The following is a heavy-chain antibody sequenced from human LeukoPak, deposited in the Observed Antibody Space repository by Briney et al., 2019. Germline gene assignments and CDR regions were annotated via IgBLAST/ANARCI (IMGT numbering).Heavy chain of an antibody. CDR3: ARTTFSRFDS. V-gene: IGHV4-61*01. D-gene: IGHD1-1*01. CDR2: MYYSGST. J-gene: IGHJ4*02. CDR1: GYSISNGYY. Sequence: SETPSLTCTVSGYSISNGYYWSWIRQPPGKGLEWIAYMYYSGSTNFNPSYRTRVTISADTSKNQFSLKLSSVTAADTAVYYCARTTFSRFDSWGQGTLVTVSS.